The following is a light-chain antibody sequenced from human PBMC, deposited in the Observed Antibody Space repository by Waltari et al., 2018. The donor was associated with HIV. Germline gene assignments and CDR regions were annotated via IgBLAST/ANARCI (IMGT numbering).Light chain of an antibody. J-gene: IGKJ3*01. CDR2: DAS. CDR1: QNVSSH. CDR3: QQYSEWPLT. V-gene: IGKV3-15*01. Sequence: ESLMAQSPDTLSLSQGERATLSCRASQNVSSHLAWYQQRPGQTPRLLMYDASTSATDVPVRFSGSGSGSEFYLTISSLQSEDIGVYFCQQYSEWPLTFGPGTRLNIK.